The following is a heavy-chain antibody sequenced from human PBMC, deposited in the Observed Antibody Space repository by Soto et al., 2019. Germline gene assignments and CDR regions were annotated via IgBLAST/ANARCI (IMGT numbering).Heavy chain of an antibody. Sequence: QVQVVQSRAEVKKPGASVKVSCKTSGYTFTEYDINWVRQAPGQGLEYMGWVSPENRNAGYAPQFRGRFSMTADTSINTVYLELTTLTYEDTAVYYCEVTTGYWGQGTMVTVSS. CDR3: EVTTGY. J-gene: IGHJ4*02. D-gene: IGHD4-17*01. V-gene: IGHV1-8*01. CDR2: VSPENRNA. CDR1: GYTFTEYD.